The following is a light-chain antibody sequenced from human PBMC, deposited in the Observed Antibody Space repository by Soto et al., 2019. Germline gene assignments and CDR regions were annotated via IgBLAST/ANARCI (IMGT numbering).Light chain of an antibody. Sequence: EIVLTQSPGTLYLSPGERATLSCRASQSVSSSYIAWYQQKPGQAPRLLIDGASSRATGIPDRFSGSGSGTDFTLTISRLEPEDVAVYYCQQYGSSPFSFGPGTKVDIK. CDR2: GAS. V-gene: IGKV3-20*01. J-gene: IGKJ3*01. CDR3: QQYGSSPFS. CDR1: QSVSSSY.